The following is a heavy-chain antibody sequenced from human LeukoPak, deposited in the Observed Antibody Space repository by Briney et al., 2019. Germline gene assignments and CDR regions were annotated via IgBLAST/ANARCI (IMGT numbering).Heavy chain of an antibody. CDR1: GGSFSGYY. V-gene: IGHV4-34*01. CDR3: ARRGLRYFDWPPDY. D-gene: IGHD3-9*01. CDR2: INHSGST. Sequence: PSETLSLTCAVYGGSFSGYYWSWIRQSPGKGLEWIGEINHSGSTNYNPSLKSRVTISVDTSKNQFSLKLSSVTAADTAVYYCARRGLRYFDWPPDYWGQGTLVTVSS. J-gene: IGHJ4*02.